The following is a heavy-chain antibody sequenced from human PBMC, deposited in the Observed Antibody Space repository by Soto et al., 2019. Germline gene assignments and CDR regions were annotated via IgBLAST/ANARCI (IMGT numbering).Heavy chain of an antibody. CDR1: GFSLSNYW. Sequence: EVQLVESGGVSVQPGGSLRLSCAASGFSLSNYWMHWVRQAPGKGLVWVSRINIDGSTTTYADSVKGRFTNARDNAKNTLYLHINSMRDDDTAVYYCVRIGGGDGYTFGYWGQGSLVTVAS. D-gene: IGHD3-16*01. V-gene: IGHV3-74*01. CDR2: INIDGSTT. CDR3: VRIGGGDGYTFGY. J-gene: IGHJ4*02.